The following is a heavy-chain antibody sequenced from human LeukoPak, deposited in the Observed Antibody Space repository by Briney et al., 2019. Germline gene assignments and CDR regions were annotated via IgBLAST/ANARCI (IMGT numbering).Heavy chain of an antibody. Sequence: GASVKVSCKVSGYTLTELSMHWVRQAPGKGLEWMGGFDPEDGETIYAQKFQGRVTMTRDTSTSTVYMELSSLRSEDTAVYYCARSGILPLDYWGQGTLVTVSS. CDR2: FDPEDGET. CDR3: ARSGILPLDY. D-gene: IGHD6-13*01. J-gene: IGHJ4*02. V-gene: IGHV1-24*01. CDR1: GYTLTELS.